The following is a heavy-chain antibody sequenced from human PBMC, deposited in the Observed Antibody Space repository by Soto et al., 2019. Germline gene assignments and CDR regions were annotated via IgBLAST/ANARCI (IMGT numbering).Heavy chain of an antibody. CDR2: IYYSGST. J-gene: IGHJ5*02. Sequence: SETLSLTCTVSGGSISSSSYYWGWIRQPPGKGLEWIGSIYYSGSTYYNPSLKSRVTISVDTSKNQFSLKLSSVTAADTAVYYCARPKVSDEYSSLNWFDPWGQGTLVTVSS. CDR3: ARPKVSDEYSSLNWFDP. CDR1: GGSISSSSYY. D-gene: IGHD6-6*01. V-gene: IGHV4-39*01.